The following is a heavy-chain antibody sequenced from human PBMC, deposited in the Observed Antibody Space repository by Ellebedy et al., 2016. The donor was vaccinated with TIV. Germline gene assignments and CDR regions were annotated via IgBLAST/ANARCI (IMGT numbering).Heavy chain of an antibody. CDR3: ARLNERWFDDY. CDR2: INHSGST. J-gene: IGHJ4*02. V-gene: IGHV4-34*01. Sequence: SETLSLXXAVYGGSFSGHYWSWIRQPPGKGLEWIGEINHSGSTNYNPSLKSRVIVSVDTSKNQFSLKLTSVTAADTAVYYCARLNERWFDDYWGQGTLVTVSS. D-gene: IGHD3-10*01. CDR1: GGSFSGHY.